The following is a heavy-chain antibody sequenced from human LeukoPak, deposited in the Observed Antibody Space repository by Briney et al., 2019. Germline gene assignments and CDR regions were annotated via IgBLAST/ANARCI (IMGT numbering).Heavy chain of an antibody. CDR2: ISTYNGNT. J-gene: IGHJ6*02. V-gene: IGHV1-18*01. CDR1: GYSFTNYG. CDR3: AREGPHYYGMDV. Sequence: GESLKISCKGSGYSFTNYGISWVRQAPGQGLEWMGWISTYNGNTNYAQKVQGRVTMTTDTSTSTAYMELRSPRSDDTAVYYCAREGPHYYGMDVWGQGTTVTVSS.